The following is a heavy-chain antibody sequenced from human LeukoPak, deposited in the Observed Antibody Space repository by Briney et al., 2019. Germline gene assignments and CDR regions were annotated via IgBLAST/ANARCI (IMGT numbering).Heavy chain of an antibody. J-gene: IGHJ6*03. V-gene: IGHV3-21*01. Sequence: GGSLRLSCVVSGFTFSTHTMNWVRRAPGKGLEWVSAISGSSTFIYYADSVKGRFTISRDDAKNSLFLQMDSLRAEDTAVYYCSRGWEFIHPKSNYYMDVWGKGTMVTVSS. CDR1: GFTFSTHT. CDR2: ISGSSTFI. CDR3: SRGWEFIHPKSNYYMDV. D-gene: IGHD1-26*01.